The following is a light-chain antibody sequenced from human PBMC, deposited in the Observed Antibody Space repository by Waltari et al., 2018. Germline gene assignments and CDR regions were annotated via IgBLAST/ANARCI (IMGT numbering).Light chain of an antibody. J-gene: IGLJ1*01. V-gene: IGLV2-23*02. CDR3: CSYAGDSTYV. CDR2: EVN. CDR1: SSDIGSYNL. Sequence: QSALTQPASVSGSPGQSITISCTGTSSDIGSYNLVSWYQQHPGKAPNLIIYEVNRRPSGVSDLFSGSKSVNTASLTISGLQDDDEADYYCCSYAGDSTYVFGTGAKVTVL.